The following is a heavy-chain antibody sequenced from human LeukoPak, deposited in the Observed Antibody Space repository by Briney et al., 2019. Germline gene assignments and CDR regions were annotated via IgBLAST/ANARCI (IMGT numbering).Heavy chain of an antibody. J-gene: IGHJ6*02. CDR1: GGSISSDY. Sequence: SETLSLTCTVSGGSISSDYWSWIRQPPGKGLEWIGHIYYSGGTNYKSSLKSRVTISVDTSKNQFSLKLSSVTAADTAVYYCARQIENYYYYGMGVWGQGTTVTVSS. CDR2: IYYSGGT. D-gene: IGHD5-24*01. CDR3: ARQIENYYYYGMGV. V-gene: IGHV4-59*08.